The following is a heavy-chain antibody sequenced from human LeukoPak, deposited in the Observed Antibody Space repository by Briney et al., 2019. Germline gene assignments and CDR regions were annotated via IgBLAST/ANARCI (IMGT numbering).Heavy chain of an antibody. CDR3: ARDPPRAGYLRGFDP. V-gene: IGHV4-34*01. CDR2: INHSGST. J-gene: IGHJ5*02. CDR1: GGSFSGYY. D-gene: IGHD5-12*01. Sequence: PSETLSLTCAVYGGSFSGYYWSWIRQPPGKGLEWIGEINHSGSTNYNPSLKSRVTISVDTSKNQFSLKLSSVTAADTAVYYCARDPPRAGYLRGFDPWGQGTLVTVSS.